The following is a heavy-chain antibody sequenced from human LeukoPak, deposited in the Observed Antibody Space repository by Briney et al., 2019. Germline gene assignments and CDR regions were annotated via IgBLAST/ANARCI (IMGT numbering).Heavy chain of an antibody. V-gene: IGHV1-24*01. CDR1: AYSLTDLS. CDR2: YDPDDDRR. J-gene: IGHJ4*02. Sequence: ASVKVSCKVSAYSLTDLSIHWVRQAPGKGLEWMGGYDPDDDRRISAQKFQGRLTMTEDASADTAYMELSSLGPEDTAVYYCTKTSDSDSYDYVWGSFALWGQGTLATVSS. CDR3: TKTSDSDSYDYVWGSFAL. D-gene: IGHD3-16*01.